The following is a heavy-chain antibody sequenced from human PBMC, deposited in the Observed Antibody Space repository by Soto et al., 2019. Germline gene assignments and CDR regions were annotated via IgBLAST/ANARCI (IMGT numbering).Heavy chain of an antibody. CDR1: GFTFSSYA. CDR3: ARDGRRAPS. J-gene: IGHJ5*02. Sequence: GGSLRLSCAASGFTFSSYAISWVRQAPGQGLEWMGGIIPIFGTANYAQKFQGRVTITADESTSTAYMELSSLRSEDTAVYYCARDGRRAPSWGQGTLVTVSS. CDR2: IIPIFGTA. V-gene: IGHV1-69*01.